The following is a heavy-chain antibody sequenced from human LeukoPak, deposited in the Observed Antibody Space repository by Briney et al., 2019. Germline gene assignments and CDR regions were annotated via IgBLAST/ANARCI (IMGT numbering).Heavy chain of an antibody. CDR1: GGSISSYY. Sequence: SETLSLTCTVSGGSISSYYWSWIRQPPGKGLEWIGYIYNSGSTNYNPSLKSRVTISVDTSKNQFSLKLSSVTAADTAVYYCAREYDYVWGSLNWFDPWGQGTLVTVSS. V-gene: IGHV4-4*08. CDR2: IYNSGST. CDR3: AREYDYVWGSLNWFDP. J-gene: IGHJ5*02. D-gene: IGHD3-16*01.